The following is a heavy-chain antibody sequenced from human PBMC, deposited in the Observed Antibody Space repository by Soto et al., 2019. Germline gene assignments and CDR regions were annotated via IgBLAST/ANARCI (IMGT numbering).Heavy chain of an antibody. CDR1: GGSISSSNW. CDR2: IYHSGST. J-gene: IGHJ3*02. D-gene: IGHD3-22*01. Sequence: NPSETLSLTCAVSGGSISSSNWWSWVRQPPGKGLEWIGEIYHSGSTNYNPSLKSRVTISVDKSKNQFSLKLSSVTAADTAVYYCARDGPTTMIALSSNAFDIWGQGTMVTVSS. V-gene: IGHV4-4*02. CDR3: ARDGPTTMIALSSNAFDI.